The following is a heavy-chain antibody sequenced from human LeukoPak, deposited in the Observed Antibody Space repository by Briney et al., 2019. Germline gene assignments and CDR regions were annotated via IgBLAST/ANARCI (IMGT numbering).Heavy chain of an antibody. CDR3: ASSPDDFWAWFGP. D-gene: IGHD3-3*01. V-gene: IGHV3-30*02. CDR2: IRYDGSNK. CDR1: GFTFSSYG. Sequence: RSGGSLRLSCAASGFTFSSYGMHWVRQAPGKGLEWVAFIRYDGSNKYYADSVKGRFTISRDNSKNTLYLQMNSLRAEDTAVYYCASSPDDFWAWFGPWGQGTLVTVSS. J-gene: IGHJ5*02.